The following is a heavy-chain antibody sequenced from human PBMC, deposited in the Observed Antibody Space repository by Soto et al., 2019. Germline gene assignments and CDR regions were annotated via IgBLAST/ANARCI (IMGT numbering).Heavy chain of an antibody. D-gene: IGHD3-3*01. V-gene: IGHV4-34*01. J-gene: IGHJ5*02. Sequence: PSETLSLTCAVYGGSFSGYYWSWIRQPPGKGLEWIGEINHSGSTNYNPSLKSRVTISVDTSKNQFSLKLSSVTAADTAVYYCARGPYTIFGVARARGNWFDPWGQGTLVTVSS. CDR2: INHSGST. CDR3: ARGPYTIFGVARARGNWFDP. CDR1: GGSFSGYY.